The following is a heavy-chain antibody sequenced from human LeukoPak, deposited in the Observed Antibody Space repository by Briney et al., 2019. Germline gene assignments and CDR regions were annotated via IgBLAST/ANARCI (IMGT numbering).Heavy chain of an antibody. CDR2: ISAYNGNT. Sequence: ASVKVSCKASGYTFTSYGISWVRQAPGQGLEWMGWISAYNGNTNYAQKLQGRVTMTTGTSTSTAYMELRSLRSDDTAVYYCARDSSYGYGEHLAPDYWGQGTLVTVSS. J-gene: IGHJ4*02. D-gene: IGHD4-17*01. CDR3: ARDSSYGYGEHLAPDY. V-gene: IGHV1-18*04. CDR1: GYTFTSYG.